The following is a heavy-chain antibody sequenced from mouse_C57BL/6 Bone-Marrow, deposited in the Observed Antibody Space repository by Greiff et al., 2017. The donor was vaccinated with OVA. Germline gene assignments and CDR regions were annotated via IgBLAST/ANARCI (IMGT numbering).Heavy chain of an antibody. CDR2: ISSGGSYT. V-gene: IGHV5-6*01. J-gene: IGHJ2*01. CDR3: ARHGDCVDY. CDR1: GFTFSSYC. D-gene: IGHD3-3*01. Sequence: EVKLQESGGDLVKPGGSLKLSCAASGFTFSSYCMSWVRQTPDQRLEWVATISSGGSYTYYPDSVKGRFTISRDNAKNTLYLQMSSLKSEDTAMYYCARHGDCVDYWGQGTTLTVSS.